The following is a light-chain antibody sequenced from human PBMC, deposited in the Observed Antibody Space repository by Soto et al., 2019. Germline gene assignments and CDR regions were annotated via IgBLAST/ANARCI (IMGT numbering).Light chain of an antibody. CDR1: SSDVGGYNY. Sequence: QSALTQPASVSGSPGQSITISCTGTSSDVGGYNYVSWFQQHPGKAPKPMIYEVSNRPSGVSNRFSGSKSANTASLTISGLQTEDEGDYYCCSYTISNILVFGGGTKLTVL. J-gene: IGLJ3*02. CDR2: EVS. CDR3: CSYTISNILV. V-gene: IGLV2-14*01.